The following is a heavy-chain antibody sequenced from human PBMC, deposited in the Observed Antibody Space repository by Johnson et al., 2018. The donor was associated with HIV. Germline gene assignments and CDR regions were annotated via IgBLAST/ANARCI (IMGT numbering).Heavy chain of an antibody. Sequence: QVQLVESGGGVVQPGRSLRLSCAASGFTFSSYGMHWVRQAPGKGLEWVAVISYDGSNTYYADSVKGRFTISRDNSKNSLALQMNSLRAEETAVYYCVRDAFDYRNASGRFGGAGFDIWGQGTVVTVSS. J-gene: IGHJ3*02. V-gene: IGHV3-30*03. CDR3: VRDAFDYRNASGRFGGAGFDI. CDR2: ISYDGSNT. D-gene: IGHD3-16*01. CDR1: GFTFSSYG.